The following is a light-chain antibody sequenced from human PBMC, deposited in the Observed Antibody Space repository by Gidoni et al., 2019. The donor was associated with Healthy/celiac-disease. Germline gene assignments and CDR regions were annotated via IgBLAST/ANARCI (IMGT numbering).Light chain of an antibody. CDR1: QSISSY. V-gene: IGKV1-39*01. Sequence: DIQMTQSPSSLPASVGDRVTIICRASQSISSYLNWYQQKPGKAPKHLIYAASSMQSGVASRFRGSGSGTDFTLTISSLQPEDFATYYCQQSYSTPPITFXQXTRLXIK. CDR3: QQSYSTPPIT. CDR2: AAS. J-gene: IGKJ5*01.